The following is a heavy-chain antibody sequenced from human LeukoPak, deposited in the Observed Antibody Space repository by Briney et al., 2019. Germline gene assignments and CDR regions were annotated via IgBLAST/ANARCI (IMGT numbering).Heavy chain of an antibody. CDR2: IYYSGST. CDR3: ARGRVGGNRYFDY. V-gene: IGHV4-61*08. D-gene: IGHD4-23*01. Sequence: TSQTLSLTCTVSGGSISSGDYYWSWIRQPPGKGLEWIGYIYYSGSTNYNPSLKSRVTISVDTSKNQFSLKLSSVTAADTAVYYCARGRVGGNRYFDYWGQGTLVTVSS. CDR1: GGSISSGDYY. J-gene: IGHJ4*02.